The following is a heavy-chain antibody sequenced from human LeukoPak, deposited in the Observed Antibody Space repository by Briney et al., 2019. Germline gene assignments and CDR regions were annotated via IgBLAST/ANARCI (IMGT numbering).Heavy chain of an antibody. J-gene: IGHJ5*02. D-gene: IGHD6-13*01. CDR3: ARDFEAPAGTRMSNWFDP. CDR2: INPNSGGT. V-gene: IGHV1-2*02. CDR1: GYTFTDHF. Sequence: ASVKVSCKSSGYTFTDHFMHWVRQAPGQGLEWMGWINPNSGGTNYAQKFQGRVTMTRDTSISTAYMELSRLRSDDTAVYYCARDFEAPAGTRMSNWFDPWGQGTLVTVSS.